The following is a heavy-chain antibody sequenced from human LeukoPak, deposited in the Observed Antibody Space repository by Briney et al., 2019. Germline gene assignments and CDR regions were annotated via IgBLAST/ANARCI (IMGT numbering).Heavy chain of an antibody. D-gene: IGHD6-19*01. V-gene: IGHV4-59*01. CDR3: ATGYSSGWSARFDP. CDR2: IYYSGST. Sequence: SETLSLTCTVSGGSISSYYWSWIRQPPGKGLEWIGYIYYSGSTNYNPSLKSRVTISVDTSKNQFSLKLSSVTAADTAVYYCATGYSSGWSARFDPWGQGALVTVSS. CDR1: GGSISSYY. J-gene: IGHJ5*02.